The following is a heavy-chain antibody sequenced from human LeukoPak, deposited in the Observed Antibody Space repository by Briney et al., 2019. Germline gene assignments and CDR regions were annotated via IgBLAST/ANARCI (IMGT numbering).Heavy chain of an antibody. CDR1: GFTFSSYS. J-gene: IGHJ6*02. V-gene: IGHV3-21*01. Sequence: GGSLRLSCAASGFTFSSYSMNWVRQAPGKGLEWVSSISSSSSYIYYADSVKGRFTISRDNAKNSLYLQMNSLRAEDTAVYYCARSPPPPYYYDSSSYGMDVWGQGTTVTVSS. CDR2: ISSSSSYI. CDR3: ARSPPPPYYYDSSSYGMDV. D-gene: IGHD3-22*01.